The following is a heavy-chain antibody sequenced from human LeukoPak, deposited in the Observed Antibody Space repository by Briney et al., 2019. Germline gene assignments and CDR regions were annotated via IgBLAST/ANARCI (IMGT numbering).Heavy chain of an antibody. J-gene: IGHJ5*02. V-gene: IGHV4-34*01. CDR3: ARGANCSGGSCYPDTRFDP. Sequence: SETLSLTCAVYGGSFSGYYWSWIRQPPGKGLEWIGEINHSGSTNYNPSLKSRVTISVDTSKNQFSLKLSSVTAADTAVYYCARGANCSGGSCYPDTRFDPWGQGTLVTVSP. CDR1: GGSFSGYY. CDR2: INHSGST. D-gene: IGHD2-15*01.